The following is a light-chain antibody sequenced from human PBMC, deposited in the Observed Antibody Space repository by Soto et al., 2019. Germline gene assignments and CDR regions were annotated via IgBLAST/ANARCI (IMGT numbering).Light chain of an antibody. Sequence: QSALTQPASVSGSPGQSITISCSGPSSAIGSYNYVSWYQQHPGKAPKLMIYDVTNRPSGVSDRFSGSKSGNTASLTISGLQADDESDYYCSSYTTTSTLVVFGGGTKLTVL. CDR1: SSAIGSYNY. V-gene: IGLV2-14*01. J-gene: IGLJ2*01. CDR2: DVT. CDR3: SSYTTTSTLVV.